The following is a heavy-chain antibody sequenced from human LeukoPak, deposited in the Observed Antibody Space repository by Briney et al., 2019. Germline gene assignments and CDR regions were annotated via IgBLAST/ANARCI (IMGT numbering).Heavy chain of an antibody. V-gene: IGHV4-34*01. CDR2: INHSGST. D-gene: IGHD2-15*01. J-gene: IGHJ4*02. Sequence: SETLSLTCAVYGGSFSGYYWSWIRQPPGKGLEWIGEINHSGSTNHNTSLKSRVTISVDTSKNQFSLKLSSVTAADTAVYYCARGRSEDTGWVDYWGQGTLVTVSS. CDR3: ARGRSEDTGWVDY. CDR1: GGSFSGYY.